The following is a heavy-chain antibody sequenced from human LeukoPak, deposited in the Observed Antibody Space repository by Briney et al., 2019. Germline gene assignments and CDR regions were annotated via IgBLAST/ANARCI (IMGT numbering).Heavy chain of an antibody. D-gene: IGHD2-2*01. J-gene: IGHJ5*02. V-gene: IGHV4-34*01. CDR1: GGSFSGYY. Sequence: SETLSLTCAVYGGSFSGYYWSWIRQPPGKGLEWIGEINHSGSTNYNPSLKSRVTISVDTSKNQFSLKLSSVTAADTAVYYCARGACSSTSCRNNWFDPWGQGTLVTVSS. CDR3: ARGACSSTSCRNNWFDP. CDR2: INHSGST.